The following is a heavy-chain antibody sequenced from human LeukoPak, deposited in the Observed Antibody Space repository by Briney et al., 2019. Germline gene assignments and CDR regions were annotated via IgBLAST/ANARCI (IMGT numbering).Heavy chain of an antibody. CDR3: ARGREYGSGSSNYYYYYMDV. J-gene: IGHJ6*03. V-gene: IGHV1-69*13. CDR1: GGTFSSYA. D-gene: IGHD3-10*01. Sequence: GASVKVSCKASGGTFSSYAISWVRQAPGQGLEWMGGIIPILGTANYAQKFQGRVTITADESTSTAYMELSSLRSEDTAVYYCARGREYGSGSSNYYYYYMDVWGKGTTVPISS. CDR2: IIPILGTA.